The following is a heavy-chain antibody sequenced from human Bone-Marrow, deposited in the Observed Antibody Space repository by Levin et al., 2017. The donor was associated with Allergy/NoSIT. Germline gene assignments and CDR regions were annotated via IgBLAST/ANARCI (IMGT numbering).Heavy chain of an antibody. CDR2: ISSRGSDM. CDR3: ARGIIGDVRVAHKEAFDI. D-gene: IGHD2-8*02. V-gene: IGHV3-21*01. J-gene: IGHJ3*02. Sequence: PGGSLRLSCTVSGFTFSIYSINWVRQAPGKGLEWVSSISSRGSDMYYVDSVKGRFTISRDNAKNSLTLQMNSLRAEDTAVYYCARGIIGDVRVAHKEAFDIWGQGTMVSVSS. CDR1: GFTFSIYS.